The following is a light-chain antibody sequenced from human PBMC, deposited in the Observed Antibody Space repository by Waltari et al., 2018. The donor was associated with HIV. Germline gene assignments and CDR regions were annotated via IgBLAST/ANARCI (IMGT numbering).Light chain of an antibody. CDR3: CSYAGSNTYL. CDR2: YFI. V-gene: IGLV2-23*02. Sequence: QSALTQPASVSGFPGQSITISCTGSSSDVGSYNYVSWYQQHPGKAPKTFIYYFIKRPSGVSNRFSGSKSGNTASLTISGLQAEDEADYYCCSYAGSNTYLFGTGTEVTVL. CDR1: SSDVGSYNY. J-gene: IGLJ1*01.